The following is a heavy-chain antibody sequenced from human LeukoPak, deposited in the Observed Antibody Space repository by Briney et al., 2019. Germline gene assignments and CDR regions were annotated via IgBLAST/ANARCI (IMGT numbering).Heavy chain of an antibody. CDR3: ARGGWFGESPFDY. V-gene: IGHV4-34*01. D-gene: IGHD3-10*01. J-gene: IGHJ4*02. CDR2: INHSGST. CDR1: GGSFSGYY. Sequence: SETLSLTCAVYGGSFSGYYWSWIRQPPGKGLEWIGEINHSGSTNYNPSLKSRVTISVDTSKNQFPLKLSSVTAADTAVYYCARGGWFGESPFDYWGQGTLVTVSS.